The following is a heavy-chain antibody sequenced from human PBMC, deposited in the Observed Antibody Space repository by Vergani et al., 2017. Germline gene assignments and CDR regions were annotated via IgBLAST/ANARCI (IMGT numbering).Heavy chain of an antibody. V-gene: IGHV1-46*02. CDR2: LNPTTGHT. CDR3: ARSIGYCAGATCRAYYFDH. D-gene: IGHD2-21*01. CDR1: GYIFKNYY. J-gene: IGHJ5*02. Sequence: VQLVQSGAEVRKPGASVTVSCTASGYIFKNYYIHWLRQAPGQAFEWMGILNPTTGHTTSAKKFMGRVDMTRDPSTDTSTRTVQRTLSRLRSEDTAVYYCARSIGYCAGATCRAYYFDHWGQGTRVTVSS.